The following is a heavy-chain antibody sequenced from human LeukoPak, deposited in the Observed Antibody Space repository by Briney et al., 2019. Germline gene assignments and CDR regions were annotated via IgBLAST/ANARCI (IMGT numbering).Heavy chain of an antibody. J-gene: IGHJ6*02. D-gene: IGHD2-2*01. CDR3: ARHRPHMVVVPAAAMDV. V-gene: IGHV4-59*08. CDR2: IYYSGST. Sequence: SETLSPTCTVSGGSISSYYWSWIRQPPGKGLEWIGYIYYSGSTNYNPSLKSRVTISVDTSKNQFSLKLSSVTAADTAVYYCARHRPHMVVVPAAAMDVWGQGTTVTVSS. CDR1: GGSISSYY.